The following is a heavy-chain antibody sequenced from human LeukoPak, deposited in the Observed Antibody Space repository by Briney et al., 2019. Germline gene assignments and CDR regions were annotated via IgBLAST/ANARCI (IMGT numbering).Heavy chain of an antibody. CDR3: ARPGYCSGGSCYSQTILAY. D-gene: IGHD2-15*01. CDR1: GYTFTSYW. Sequence: KVSCKASGYTFTSYWIGWVRQMPGKGLEWMGIIYPGDSDTRYSPSFQGQVTISADKSISTAYLQWSSLKASDTAMYYCARPGYCSGGSCYSQTILAYWGQGTLVTVSS. CDR2: IYPGDSDT. V-gene: IGHV5-51*01. J-gene: IGHJ4*02.